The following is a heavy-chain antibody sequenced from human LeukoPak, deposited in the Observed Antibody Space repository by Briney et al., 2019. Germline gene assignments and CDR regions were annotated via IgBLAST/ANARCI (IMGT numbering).Heavy chain of an antibody. CDR2: ISSSSSYI. D-gene: IGHD5-18*01. V-gene: IGHV3-21*01. J-gene: IGHJ4*02. CDR3: ARDWAAMVTRGPTIDY. Sequence: GGSLRLSCAASGFTFGSYSMNWVRQAPGKGLEWVSSISSSSSYIYYADSVKGRFTISRDNAKNSLYLQMNSLRAEDTAVYYCARDWAAMVTRGPTIDYWGQGTLVTVSS. CDR1: GFTFGSYS.